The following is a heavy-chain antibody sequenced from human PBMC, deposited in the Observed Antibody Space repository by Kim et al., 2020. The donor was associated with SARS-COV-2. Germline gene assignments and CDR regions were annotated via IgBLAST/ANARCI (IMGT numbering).Heavy chain of an antibody. Sequence: SETLSLTCAVYGGSFSGYYWSWIRQPPGKGLEWIGEINHSGSTNYNPSLKSRVAISVDTSKNQFSLKLSSVTAADTAVYYCARGAAQIVVVPAAMRWFDPWGQGTLVTVSS. J-gene: IGHJ5*02. CDR1: GGSFSGYY. D-gene: IGHD2-2*01. CDR2: INHSGST. V-gene: IGHV4-34*01. CDR3: ARGAAQIVVVPAAMRWFDP.